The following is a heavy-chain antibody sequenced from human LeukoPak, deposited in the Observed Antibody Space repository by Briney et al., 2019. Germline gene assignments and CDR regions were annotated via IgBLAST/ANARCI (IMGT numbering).Heavy chain of an antibody. CDR2: IYYSGST. CDR1: GGSISSSSYY. D-gene: IGHD3-3*01. V-gene: IGHV4-39*01. CDR3: ARPLLYDFWSGPVFDP. Sequence: SETLSLTCTVSGGSISSSSYYWGWIRQPPGKGLEWIGSIYYSGSTYYNPSLKSRVTISVDTSKNQFSLKLSSVTAADTAVYYCARPLLYDFWSGPVFDPWGQGTLVTVSS. J-gene: IGHJ5*02.